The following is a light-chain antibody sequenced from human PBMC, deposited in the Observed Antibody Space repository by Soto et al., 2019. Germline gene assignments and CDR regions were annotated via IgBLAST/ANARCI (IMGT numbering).Light chain of an antibody. J-gene: IGKJ5*01. CDR3: QQYGNSPIT. V-gene: IGKV3-20*01. Sequence: PGDSATLXCRASQFVSSRSLAWYQPKPGQAPRLLIYSASNMATGIPSRFSASGSATDFTRTITPREPEDSAVYFRQQYGNSPITFGQGTRLEIK. CDR2: SAS. CDR1: QFVSSRS.